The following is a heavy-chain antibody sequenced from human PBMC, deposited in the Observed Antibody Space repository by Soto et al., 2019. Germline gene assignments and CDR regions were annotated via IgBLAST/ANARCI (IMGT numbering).Heavy chain of an antibody. Sequence: QVQLVESGGGLVKPGGSQRLSCAASGFTFSDYYMSWIRQAPGKGLEWVSYISSSSSYTNYADSVKGRFTISRDNAKNSLYLQMNSLRAEDTAVYYCARARAGDRYFDYWGQGTLVTVSS. J-gene: IGHJ4*02. CDR1: GFTFSDYY. CDR2: ISSSSSYT. D-gene: IGHD3-16*01. CDR3: ARARAGDRYFDY. V-gene: IGHV3-11*06.